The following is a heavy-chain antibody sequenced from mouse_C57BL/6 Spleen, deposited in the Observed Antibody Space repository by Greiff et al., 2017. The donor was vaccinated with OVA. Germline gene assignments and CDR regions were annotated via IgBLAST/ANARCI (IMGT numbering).Heavy chain of an antibody. J-gene: IGHJ2*01. CDR3: TTRSIYYDYPFDY. CDR1: GFNITDYY. D-gene: IGHD2-4*01. CDR2: IDPEDGDT. V-gene: IGHV14-1*01. Sequence: VQLQQSGAELVRPGASVKLSCTASGFNITDYYMHWVKQRPEQGLEWIGRIDPEDGDTEYAPKFQGKATMTADTSSNTAYLQLSSLTSEDTAVYYCTTRSIYYDYPFDYWGQGTTLTVSS.